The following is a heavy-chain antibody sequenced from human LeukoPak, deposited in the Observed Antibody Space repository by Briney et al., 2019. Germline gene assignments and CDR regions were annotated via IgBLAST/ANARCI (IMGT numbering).Heavy chain of an antibody. CDR2: IYYSGST. Sequence: SETLSLTCTVSGGSISSSSYYWSWIRQPPGKGLEWIGYIYYSGSTNYNPSLKSRVTISVDTSKNQFSLKLSSVTAADTAVYYCARDSQGGAFDIWGQGTMVTVSS. V-gene: IGHV4-61*01. CDR1: GGSISSSSYY. D-gene: IGHD3-16*01. J-gene: IGHJ3*02. CDR3: ARDSQGGAFDI.